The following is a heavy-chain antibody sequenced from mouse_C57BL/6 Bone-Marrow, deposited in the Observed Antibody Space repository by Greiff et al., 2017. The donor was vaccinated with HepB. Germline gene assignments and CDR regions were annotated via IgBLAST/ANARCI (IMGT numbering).Heavy chain of an antibody. J-gene: IGHJ4*01. V-gene: IGHV14-4*01. Sequence: VQLKESGAELVRPGASVKLSCTASGFNIKDDYMHWVKQRPEQGLEWIGWIDPENGDTEYASKFQGKATITADTSSNTAYLQLSSLTSEDTAVYYCTTDGSSSFYAMDYWGQGTSVTVSS. CDR2: IDPENGDT. CDR1: GFNIKDDY. D-gene: IGHD1-1*01. CDR3: TTDGSSSFYAMDY.